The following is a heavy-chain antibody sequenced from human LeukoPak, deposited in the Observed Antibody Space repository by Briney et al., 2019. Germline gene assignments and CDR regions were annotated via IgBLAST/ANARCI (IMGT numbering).Heavy chain of an antibody. D-gene: IGHD6-19*01. Sequence: PGGSLRLSCAASGFTFDDYAMHWVRQAPGKGLEWVSGISWNSGSIGCADSVKGRFTISRDNAKNSLYLQTNSLRAEDTALYYCAISSGWDHFDYWGQGTLVTVSS. V-gene: IGHV3-9*01. CDR1: GFTFDDYA. CDR3: AISSGWDHFDY. J-gene: IGHJ4*02. CDR2: ISWNSGSI.